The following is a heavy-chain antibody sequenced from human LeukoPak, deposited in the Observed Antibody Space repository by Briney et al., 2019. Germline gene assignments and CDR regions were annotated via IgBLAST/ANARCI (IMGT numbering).Heavy chain of an antibody. Sequence: GASVKVSCKASGYTFTSYAMHWVRQAPGQRLEWMGWINAGNGNTKYSQKFQGRVTITRDTSASTAYMELSSLRSEDTAVYYCARVEWFGETPSIGWFDPWGQGTLVTVSS. J-gene: IGHJ5*02. CDR3: ARVEWFGETPSIGWFDP. CDR2: INAGNGNT. CDR1: GYTFTSYA. V-gene: IGHV1-3*01. D-gene: IGHD3-10*01.